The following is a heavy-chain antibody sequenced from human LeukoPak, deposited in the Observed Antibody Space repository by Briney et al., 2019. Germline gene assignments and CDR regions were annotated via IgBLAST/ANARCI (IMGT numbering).Heavy chain of an antibody. Sequence: GRSLRLSCAASGFTFSSYGMHWVRQAPGKGLEWVAAISYDGSNKYYADSVKGRFTISRDNSKNTLYLQKNSLRAEDTAVYYCAKDSGGYTYVFDYWGQGTLVTVSS. V-gene: IGHV3-30*18. CDR2: ISYDGSNK. CDR3: AKDSGGYTYVFDY. D-gene: IGHD5-18*01. J-gene: IGHJ4*02. CDR1: GFTFSSYG.